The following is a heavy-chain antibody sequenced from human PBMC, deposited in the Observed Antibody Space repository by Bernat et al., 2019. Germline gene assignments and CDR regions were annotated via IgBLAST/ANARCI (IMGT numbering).Heavy chain of an antibody. CDR1: GGSFSGYY. D-gene: IGHD3-10*01. J-gene: IGHJ5*02. CDR3: ARARYYYGSGTLLP. V-gene: IGHV4-34*01. Sequence: QVQLQQWGAGLLKPSETLSLTCAVYGGSFSGYYWSWIRQPPGKGLEWNGEINHSGSTNYNPSLKSRVTISVDTSKNQFSLKLSSVTAADTAVYYCARARYYYGSGTLLPWRQGTLVTVSS. CDR2: INHSGST.